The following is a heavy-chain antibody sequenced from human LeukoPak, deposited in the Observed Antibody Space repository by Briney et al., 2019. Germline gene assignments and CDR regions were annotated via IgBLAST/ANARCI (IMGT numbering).Heavy chain of an antibody. CDR2: INPDGSEA. CDR3: ARGRHCGATSCPNGDC. J-gene: IGHJ4*02. Sequence: GGSLRLSCVASGFSFSTYWMHWVRQVSGKGLEWVSRINPDGSEATYADSVKGRLTISRDNAKSTLYLQMNSLRAEDTAIYYCARGRHCGATSCPNGDCWGQGTLVTVSS. D-gene: IGHD2-21*01. V-gene: IGHV3-74*01. CDR1: GFSFSTYW.